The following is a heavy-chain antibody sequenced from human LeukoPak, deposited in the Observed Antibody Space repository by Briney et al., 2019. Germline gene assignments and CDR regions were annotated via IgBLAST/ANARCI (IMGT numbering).Heavy chain of an antibody. CDR2: IYYSGST. D-gene: IGHD1-1*01. CDR3: ARDLEDQTTAEYFQH. CDR1: GGSISSGGYS. V-gene: IGHV4-39*07. J-gene: IGHJ1*01. Sequence: SETLSLTCAVSGGSISSGGYSWSWIRQPPGKGLEWIGSIYYSGSTYYNPSLKSRVTISVDTSKNQFSLKLSSVTAADTAVYYCARDLEDQTTAEYFQHWGQGTLVTVSS.